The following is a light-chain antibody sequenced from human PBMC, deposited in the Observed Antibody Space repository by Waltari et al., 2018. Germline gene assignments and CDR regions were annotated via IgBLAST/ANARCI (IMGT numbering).Light chain of an antibody. CDR1: QSVSRA. J-gene: IGKJ1*01. Sequence: SCRVSQSVSRALAWYQQKPGQAPRLLIYGASNRATGIPDRFSGSGSGTDFSLTISSLEPEDFAVYYCQHYLRLPATFGQGTKVEIK. CDR2: GAS. CDR3: QHYLRLPAT. V-gene: IGKV3-20*01.